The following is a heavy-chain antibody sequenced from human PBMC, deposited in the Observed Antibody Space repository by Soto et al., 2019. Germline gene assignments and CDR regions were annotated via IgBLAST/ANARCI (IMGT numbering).Heavy chain of an antibody. V-gene: IGHV1-18*04. J-gene: IGHJ4*02. CDR3: ARDGRVVFSSSLTCWY. Sequence: GGSVKVSCKASGYTFTSYGISWVRQAPGQGLEWMGWISAYNGNTNYAQKLQGRVTMTTDTSTSTAYMELRSLRSDDTAVYYCARDGRVVFSSSLTCWYWGQGTLVTVSS. CDR2: ISAYNGNT. CDR1: GYTFTSYG. D-gene: IGHD6-13*01.